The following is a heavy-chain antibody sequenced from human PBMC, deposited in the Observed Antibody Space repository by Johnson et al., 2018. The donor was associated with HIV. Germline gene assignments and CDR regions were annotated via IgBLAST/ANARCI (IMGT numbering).Heavy chain of an antibody. CDR2: ISYDGSNK. Sequence: QVHLVESGGGVVQPGRSLRLSCAASGFTFSTYGMHWVRQAPGKGLEWVAVISYDGSNKYYADSVKGRFTISRDNSKNTLYLQMNSLRAEDTAVYYCARRGRRADDAFDIWGQGTMVTVSS. D-gene: IGHD3-16*01. CDR3: ARRGRRADDAFDI. J-gene: IGHJ3*02. V-gene: IGHV3-30*19. CDR1: GFTFSTYG.